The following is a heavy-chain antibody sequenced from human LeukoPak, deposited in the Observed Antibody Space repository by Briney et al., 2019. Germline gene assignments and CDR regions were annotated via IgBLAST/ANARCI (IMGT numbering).Heavy chain of an antibody. Sequence: ASVKVSCKASAYTFTGYYMHWVRQAPGQGLEWMGWINPDSGGTNYAQKLQGRVTMTTDTSTSTAYMELRSLRSDDTAVYYCARDLNGDYDWFDPWGQGTLVTVSS. CDR3: ARDLNGDYDWFDP. CDR2: INPDSGGT. CDR1: AYTFTGYY. J-gene: IGHJ5*02. V-gene: IGHV1-2*02. D-gene: IGHD4-17*01.